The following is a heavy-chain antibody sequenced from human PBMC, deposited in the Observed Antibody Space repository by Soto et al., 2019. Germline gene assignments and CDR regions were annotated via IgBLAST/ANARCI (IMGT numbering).Heavy chain of an antibody. CDR1: GFTVSSNY. CDR3: AREPSYDFWSGRETTKPEPDDY. J-gene: IGHJ4*02. V-gene: IGHV3-66*01. D-gene: IGHD3-3*01. Sequence: PGGSLRLSCAASGFTVSSNYMSWVRQAPGKGLEWVSVIYSGGSTYYADSVKGRFTISRDNSKNTLYLQMNSLRAEDTAVYYCAREPSYDFWSGRETTKPEPDDYWGQGTLVTVSS. CDR2: IYSGGST.